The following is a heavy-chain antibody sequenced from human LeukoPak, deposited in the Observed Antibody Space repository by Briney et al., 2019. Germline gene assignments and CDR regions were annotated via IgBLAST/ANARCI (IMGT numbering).Heavy chain of an antibody. J-gene: IGHJ4*02. CDR1: GFTFSSYW. Sequence: GGSLRLSCGASGFTFSSYWMHWVRQAPGKGLVWISRINSDGSTTSYADSVKGRFTISRDNAKNTLYLQMNSLRAEDTAVYYCAGGNYYGQDYWGQGTLVTVSS. CDR3: AGGNYYGQDY. CDR2: INSDGSTT. D-gene: IGHD3-10*01. V-gene: IGHV3-74*01.